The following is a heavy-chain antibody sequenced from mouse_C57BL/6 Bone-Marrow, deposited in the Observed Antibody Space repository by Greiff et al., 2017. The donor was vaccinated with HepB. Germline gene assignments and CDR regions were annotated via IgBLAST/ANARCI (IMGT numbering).Heavy chain of an antibody. J-gene: IGHJ4*01. CDR1: GFTFSDYG. Sequence: EVKLMESGGGLVQPGGSLKLSCAASGFTFSDYGMAWVRQAPRKGPEWVAFISNLAYSIYYADTVTGRFTISRENAKNTLYLEMSSLRSEDTAMYHCAREDYGSSYAMDYWGQGTSVTVSS. CDR3: AREDYGSSYAMDY. CDR2: ISNLAYSI. D-gene: IGHD1-1*01. V-gene: IGHV5-15*01.